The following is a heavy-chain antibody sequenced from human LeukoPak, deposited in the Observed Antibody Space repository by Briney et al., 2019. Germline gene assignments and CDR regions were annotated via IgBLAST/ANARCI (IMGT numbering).Heavy chain of an antibody. V-gene: IGHV4-39*01. CDR2: IYYSGST. CDR3: ARPHGYYDSSGYLNWFDP. D-gene: IGHD3-22*01. CDR1: GGSISSSSYY. Sequence: SETLSLTCTVSGGSISSSSYYWGWIRQPPGKGLEWIGSIYYSGSTYYNPSLKSRVTISVDTPKNQFSLKLSSVTAADTAVYYCARPHGYYDSSGYLNWFDPWGQGTLVTVSS. J-gene: IGHJ5*02.